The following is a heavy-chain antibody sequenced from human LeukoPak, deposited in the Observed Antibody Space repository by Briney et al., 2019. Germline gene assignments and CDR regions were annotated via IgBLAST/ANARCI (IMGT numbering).Heavy chain of an antibody. CDR3: ARGQRWLQLPYYFDY. V-gene: IGHV1-3*01. Sequence: ASVKVSCKASGYTFTSYAMHWVRQAPGQRLEWMGWINAGNGNTKYSQKFQGRVTITADESTSTAYMELSSLRSEDTAVYYCARGQRWLQLPYYFDYWGQGTLVTVSS. CDR2: INAGNGNT. CDR1: GYTFTSYA. J-gene: IGHJ4*02. D-gene: IGHD5-24*01.